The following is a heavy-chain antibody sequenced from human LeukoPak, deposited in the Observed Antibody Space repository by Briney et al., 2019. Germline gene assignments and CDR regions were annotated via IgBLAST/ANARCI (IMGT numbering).Heavy chain of an antibody. J-gene: IGHJ4*02. Sequence: ETLSLTCSVSGYSISSGYYWGWIRQPPGKGLEWLANINKDARQTYYVDSVKGRFTISRDNAENSLYLQMNSLRAEDTAVYYCATSLDAPGNYWGRGSLVTVSS. D-gene: IGHD3-9*01. CDR1: GYSISSGYY. V-gene: IGHV3-7*01. CDR2: INKDARQT. CDR3: ATSLDAPGNY.